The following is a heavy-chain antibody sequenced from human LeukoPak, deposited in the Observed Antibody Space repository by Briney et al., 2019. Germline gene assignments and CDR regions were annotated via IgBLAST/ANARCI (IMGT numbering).Heavy chain of an antibody. D-gene: IGHD6-19*01. CDR1: GFTFSSYS. CDR3: ARAAVAGIYYFDY. V-gene: IGHV3-21*01. J-gene: IGHJ4*02. Sequence: GGSLRLSCEVSGFTFSSYSMNWVRQAPGKGLEWVSSISSSSSYIYYADSVKGRFTISRDNAKNSLYLQMNSLRAEDTAVYYCARAAVAGIYYFDYWGQGTLVTVSS. CDR2: ISSSSSYI.